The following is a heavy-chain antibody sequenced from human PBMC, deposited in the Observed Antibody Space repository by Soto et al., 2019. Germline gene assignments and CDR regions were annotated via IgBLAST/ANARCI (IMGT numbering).Heavy chain of an antibody. J-gene: IGHJ4*02. CDR2: IYYSGST. Sequence: QVQLQESRPGLVKPSETLSLNCTVSGGPISSYYWSWIRQSPGKGLEWIGYIYYSGSTNYNPSLTGRVTISVDRSKNQFSLELSSVPSADTAVYYWARGSGGWPPRLDSWGQGTLVTVSS. D-gene: IGHD6-19*01. V-gene: IGHV4-59*01. CDR1: GGPISSYY. CDR3: ARGSGGWPPRLDS.